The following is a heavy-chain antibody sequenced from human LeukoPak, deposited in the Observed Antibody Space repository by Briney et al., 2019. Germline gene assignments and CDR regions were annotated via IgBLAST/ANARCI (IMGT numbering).Heavy chain of an antibody. V-gene: IGHV3-23*01. J-gene: IGHJ4*02. CDR3: ARDMAGDYYDSSGLPDY. CDR2: ISGSGGST. Sequence: GGTLRLSCAASGFTFSSYGMSWVRQAPGKGLEWVSAISGSGGSTYYADSVKGRFTISRDNSKNTLYLQMNSPRAEDTAVYYCARDMAGDYYDSSGLPDYWGQGTLVTVSS. D-gene: IGHD3-22*01. CDR1: GFTFSSYG.